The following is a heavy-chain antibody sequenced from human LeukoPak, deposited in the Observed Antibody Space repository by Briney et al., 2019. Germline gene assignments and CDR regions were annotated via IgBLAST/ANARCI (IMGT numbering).Heavy chain of an antibody. V-gene: IGHV1-2*02. CDR3: AGTNYYYGSGRYGMDV. CDR1: GYTFTGYY. Sequence: ASVKVSCKASGYTFTGYYMHWVRQAPGQGLEWMGWINPNRVGTNYAQKFQGRVTMTRDTSISTAYMELSRLRSDDTAVYYCAGTNYYYGSGRYGMDVWGQGTTVTVSS. J-gene: IGHJ6*02. CDR2: INPNRVGT. D-gene: IGHD3-10*01.